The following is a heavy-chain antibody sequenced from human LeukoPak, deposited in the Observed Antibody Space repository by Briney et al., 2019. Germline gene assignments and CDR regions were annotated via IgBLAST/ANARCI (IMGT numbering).Heavy chain of an antibody. Sequence: GGSLRLSCAASGFTLSAYSMNWVRQAPGKGLECVASITGSSSSKVYADSVKGRFTISRDNAKNSLYLQMNSLRAEDAAVYYCARVRYDSGWYDYWGQGALVIVSS. CDR3: ARVRYDSGWYDY. V-gene: IGHV3-48*04. D-gene: IGHD6-19*01. CDR2: ITGSSSSK. CDR1: GFTLSAYS. J-gene: IGHJ4*02.